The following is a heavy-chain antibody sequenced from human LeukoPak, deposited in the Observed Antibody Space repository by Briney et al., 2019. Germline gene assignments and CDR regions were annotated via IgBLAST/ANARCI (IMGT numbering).Heavy chain of an antibody. CDR2: TSSGSSSI. CDR3: ARGPWDDVSGLSGDY. Sequence: QPRRPLRLSCAASGVTFGSSGMNWFGQAPGKGLDWLSFTSSGSSSISYAHSVKGRFTISRDTAKNSPYLQMNSLRDEDTAVYDCARGPWDDVSGLSGDYWGQGTLVTVSS. CDR1: GVTFGSSG. J-gene: IGHJ4*02. V-gene: IGHV3-48*02. D-gene: IGHD3-22*01.